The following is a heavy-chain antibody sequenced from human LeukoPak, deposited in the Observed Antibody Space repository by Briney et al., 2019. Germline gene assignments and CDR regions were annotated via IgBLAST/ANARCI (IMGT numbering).Heavy chain of an antibody. D-gene: IGHD2-15*01. CDR3: AKDGYCSGGSCYSYYGMDV. Sequence: SGGSLRLSCAASGFTFSSYAMSWVRQAPGKGLEWVSAISGSGGSTYYADSVKGRFTISRDNSKNTLYLQMNSLRAEDTAVYYCAKDGYCSGGSCYSYYGMDVWGQGTTVTVSS. J-gene: IGHJ6*02. V-gene: IGHV3-23*01. CDR1: GFTFSSYA. CDR2: ISGSGGST.